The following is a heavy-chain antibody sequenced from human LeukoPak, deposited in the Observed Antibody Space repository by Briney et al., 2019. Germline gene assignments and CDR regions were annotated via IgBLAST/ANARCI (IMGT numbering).Heavy chain of an antibody. CDR3: ASILRTVTTFDY. CDR1: GFTFSSYW. Sequence: PGGPLRLSCAASGFTFSSYWMSWVRQAPGKGLKWVANIKQDGSEKYYVDSVKGRFTISRDNAKNSLYLQMNSLRAEDTAVYYCASILRTVTTFDYWGQGTLVTVSS. CDR2: IKQDGSEK. J-gene: IGHJ4*02. D-gene: IGHD4-17*01. V-gene: IGHV3-7*01.